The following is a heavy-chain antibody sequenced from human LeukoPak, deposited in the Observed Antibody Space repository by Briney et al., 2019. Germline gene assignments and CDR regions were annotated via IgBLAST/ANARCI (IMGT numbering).Heavy chain of an antibody. CDR2: IFGSGGST. CDR3: AKMERIGYCSSTSCGTFDP. D-gene: IGHD2-2*01. Sequence: GGSLRLSCAASGFTFSCYAMSWVRQAPGQGLEWVSAIFGSGGSTYSADSVKGRFTISRDNSKNTLYLQMNSLRAEDTAVYYCAKMERIGYCSSTSCGTFDPWGQGTLVTVSS. V-gene: IGHV3-23*01. J-gene: IGHJ5*02. CDR1: GFTFSCYA.